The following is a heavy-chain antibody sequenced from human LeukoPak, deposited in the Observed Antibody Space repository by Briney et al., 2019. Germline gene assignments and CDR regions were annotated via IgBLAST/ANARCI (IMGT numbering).Heavy chain of an antibody. D-gene: IGHD4-11*01. V-gene: IGHV3-30-3*01. CDR1: GSTFSSYA. J-gene: IGHJ6*02. Sequence: GGSLRLSCAASGSTFSSYAMHWVRQAPGKGLEWVAVISYDGSNKYYADSVKGRFTISRDNSKNTLYLQMNSLRAEDTAVYYCAREFVPEVTNYYYGMDVWGQGTTVTVSS. CDR2: ISYDGSNK. CDR3: AREFVPEVTNYYYGMDV.